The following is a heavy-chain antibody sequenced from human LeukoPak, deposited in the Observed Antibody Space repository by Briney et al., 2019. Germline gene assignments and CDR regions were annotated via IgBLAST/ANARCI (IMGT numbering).Heavy chain of an antibody. D-gene: IGHD2-2*01. J-gene: IGHJ6*02. CDR3: ARVPAAPRLYMDV. CDR1: GGSTSSGGYY. Sequence: PSETLSLTCTVSGGSTSSGGYYWSWIRQHPGKGLEWIGYIYYSGSTNYNPSLKSRVTISVDTSKNQFSLKLSSVTAADTAVYYCARVPAAPRLYMDVWGQGTTVIVSS. CDR2: IYYSGST. V-gene: IGHV4-61*08.